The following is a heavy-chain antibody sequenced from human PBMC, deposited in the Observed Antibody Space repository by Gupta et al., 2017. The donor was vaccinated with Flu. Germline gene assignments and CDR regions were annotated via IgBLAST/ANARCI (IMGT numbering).Heavy chain of an antibody. Sequence: EVQLLESGGGLVQPGGSLRLSCAASGFTFNTHDITGLRQAPGKGLQWLAGISSSGDVTDYADSIRGRFTISRDNSKNTVYFQLTGLRAEDSALYYCAKSKYTSGWYDYWGRGTLVTVSS. J-gene: IGHJ4*02. V-gene: IGHV3-23*01. CDR3: AKSKYTSGWYDY. D-gene: IGHD6-19*01. CDR1: GFTFNTHD. CDR2: ISSSGDVT.